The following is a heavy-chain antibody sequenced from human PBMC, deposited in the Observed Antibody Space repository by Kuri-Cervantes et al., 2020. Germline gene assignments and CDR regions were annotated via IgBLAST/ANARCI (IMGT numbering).Heavy chain of an antibody. CDR3: ARSRESYYDSSGYQV. CDR1: GGSISSYY. Sequence: SETLSLTCTVSGGSISSYYWSWIRQPPGKGLEWIGRMYTSGSTDYNPSLKSRVTISVDTSKNQFSLTLSSVTAADTAAYYCARSRESYYDSSGYQVWGQGTMVTVSS. D-gene: IGHD3-22*01. CDR2: MYTSGST. V-gene: IGHV4-4*07. J-gene: IGHJ3*01.